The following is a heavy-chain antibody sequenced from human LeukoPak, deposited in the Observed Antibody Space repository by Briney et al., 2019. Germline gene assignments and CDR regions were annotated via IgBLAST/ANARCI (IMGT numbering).Heavy chain of an antibody. V-gene: IGHV3-48*03. CDR2: ISSSGSTI. CDR3: ASKRYSGSYYRDY. J-gene: IGHJ4*02. D-gene: IGHD1-26*01. CDR1: GFTFSSYE. Sequence: GGSLRLSCAASGFTFSSYEMNWVRQAPGKGLEWVSYISSSGSTIYYADSVKGRFTISRDNAKNSLYLQMNSLRAEDTAVYYCASKRYSGSYYRDYWGQGTLVTVSS.